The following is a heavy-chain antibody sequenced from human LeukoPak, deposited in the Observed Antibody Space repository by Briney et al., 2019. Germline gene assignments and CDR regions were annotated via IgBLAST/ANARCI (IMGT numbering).Heavy chain of an antibody. CDR2: ISASGGST. Sequence: GGSLRLSCAASGFTFSSYAMSWVRQAPGKGLEWVSAISASGGSTGYADSVKGRFTISRDNAKNSLYLQMNSLRAEDTALYHCARARQPYCGGDCYGPADYWGQGTLVTVSS. J-gene: IGHJ4*02. V-gene: IGHV3-20*01. CDR3: ARARQPYCGGDCYGPADY. CDR1: GFTFSSYA. D-gene: IGHD2-21*01.